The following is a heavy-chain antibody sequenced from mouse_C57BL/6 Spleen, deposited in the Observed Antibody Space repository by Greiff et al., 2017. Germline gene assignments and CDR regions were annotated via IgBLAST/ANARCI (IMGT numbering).Heavy chain of an antibody. D-gene: IGHD2-2*01. CDR2: ISSGRSTI. CDR3: ATMVTTPWFAY. Sequence: EVHLVESGGGLVKPGGSLKLSCAASGFTFSDYGMHWVRQAPEKGLEWVAYISSGRSTIYYADTVKGRFTISRDNAKNTLFLQMTSLRSEDTAMYYCATMVTTPWFAYWGQGTLVTVSA. J-gene: IGHJ3*01. V-gene: IGHV5-17*01. CDR1: GFTFSDYG.